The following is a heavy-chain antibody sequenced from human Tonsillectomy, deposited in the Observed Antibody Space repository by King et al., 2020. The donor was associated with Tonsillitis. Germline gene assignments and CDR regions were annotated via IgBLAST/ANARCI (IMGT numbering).Heavy chain of an antibody. Sequence: VQLVESGGGLVQPGGSLRLSCAASGFTFSSYEMNWVRQAPGKGLEWVSYISSSGNTIYYADSVKGRFTISRDNAKNSLYLQMNSLRAEDTAVYYCAREKDYGEPHDAFDIWGQGTMVTVSS. CDR3: AREKDYGEPHDAFDI. CDR1: GFTFSSYE. V-gene: IGHV3-48*03. CDR2: ISSSGNTI. J-gene: IGHJ3*02. D-gene: IGHD4-17*01.